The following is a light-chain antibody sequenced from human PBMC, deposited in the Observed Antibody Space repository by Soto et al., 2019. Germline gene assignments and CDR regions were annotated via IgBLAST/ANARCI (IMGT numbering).Light chain of an antibody. J-gene: IGLJ1*01. Sequence: QSVLTQPASVSGSPGQSITISCTGTSSDVGDFNYVSWYQQHPGKAPKLIIYDVSSRPSGVSNRFSGSKSGNTAALTISGLQAEDEADYYCGSYTSSSTIYVFGGGTKVTVL. CDR1: SSDVGDFNY. V-gene: IGLV2-14*03. CDR2: DVS. CDR3: GSYTSSSTIYV.